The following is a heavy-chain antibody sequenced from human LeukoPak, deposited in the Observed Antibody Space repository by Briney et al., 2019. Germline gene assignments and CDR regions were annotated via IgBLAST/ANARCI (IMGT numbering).Heavy chain of an antibody. CDR1: GYTFTGYY. V-gene: IGHV1-2*02. CDR2: INPNSGGT. CDR3: ARASSGWYEGGFDY. J-gene: IGHJ4*02. Sequence: GASVTVSCKASGYTFTGYYMHWVRQAPGQGLEWMGWINPNSGGTNYAQKFQGRVTMTRDTSISTAYMELSRLRSDDTAVYYCARASSGWYEGGFDYCGQGTLVTVSS. D-gene: IGHD6-19*01.